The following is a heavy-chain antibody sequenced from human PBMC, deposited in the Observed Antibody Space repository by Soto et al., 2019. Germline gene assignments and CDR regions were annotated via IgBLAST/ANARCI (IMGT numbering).Heavy chain of an antibody. D-gene: IGHD3-3*01. V-gene: IGHV3-11*04. CDR3: EKVLEVTQLPCFCGMDV. J-gene: IGHJ6*02. CDR1: GFTFSDYY. Sequence: QVQLVESGGGLVKPGGSLRLSCAASGFTFSDYYMSWVRQAPGKGLEWISYISGSGSTVNYADSVKGGYTFSSDNAKNALDLEMISLRVEETALYTWEKVLEVTQLPCFCGMDVWGQGATVTVS. CDR2: ISGSGSTV.